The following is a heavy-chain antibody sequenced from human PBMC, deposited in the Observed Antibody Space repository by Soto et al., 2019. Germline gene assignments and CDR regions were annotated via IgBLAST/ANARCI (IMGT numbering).Heavy chain of an antibody. V-gene: IGHV1-3*01. J-gene: IGHJ3*02. CDR1: GYTFTCYY. CDR3: ARPFTYYDFWSGHNDAFDI. Sequence: ASVKVSCKASGYTFTCYYMHWVRQAPGQRLEWMGWINAGNGNTKYSQKFQGRVTITRDTSASTAYMELSSLRSEDTAVYYCARPFTYYDFWSGHNDAFDIWGQGTMVTVSS. CDR2: INAGNGNT. D-gene: IGHD3-3*01.